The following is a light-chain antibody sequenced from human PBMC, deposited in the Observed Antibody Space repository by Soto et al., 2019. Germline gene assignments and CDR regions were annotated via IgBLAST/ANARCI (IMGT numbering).Light chain of an antibody. J-gene: IGKJ3*01. CDR2: SAS. Sequence: EIVLTQFPATLSLSPGERATLSCRASQSLHSNFLVWYQQKPGQAPRLLISSASRSATGIPDRFSGSGSGTDFTLTISRMDPEDFAVYYCHQSGSSPRTFGPGTKV. CDR3: HQSGSSPRT. CDR1: QSLHSNF. V-gene: IGKV3-20*01.